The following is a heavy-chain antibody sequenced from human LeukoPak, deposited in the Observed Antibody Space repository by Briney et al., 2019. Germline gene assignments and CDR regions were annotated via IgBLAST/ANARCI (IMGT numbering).Heavy chain of an antibody. V-gene: IGHV1-2*02. CDR2: INPNSGGT. CDR3: ARALTGDRDLYFDY. Sequence: ASVTVSFKASGYTLTSYYMHWVRQAPGQGLEWMGWINPNSGGTNYAQKFQGRVTMTRDTSISTAYMELSRLRSDDTAVYYCARALTGDRDLYFDYWGQGTLVTVSS. CDR1: GYTLTSYY. J-gene: IGHJ4*02. D-gene: IGHD7-27*01.